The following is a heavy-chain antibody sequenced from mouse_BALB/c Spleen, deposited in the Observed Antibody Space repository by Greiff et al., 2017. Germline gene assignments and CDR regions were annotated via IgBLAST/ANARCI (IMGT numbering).Heavy chain of an antibody. CDR1: GFTFSSYT. CDR2: ISSGGSYT. J-gene: IGHJ3*01. CDR3: TRESDDGYYGFAY. D-gene: IGHD2-3*01. Sequence: EVQLVESGGGLVKPGGSLKLSCAASGFTFSSYTMSWVRQTPEKRLEWVATISSGGSYTYYPDSVKGRFTISRDNAKNTLYLQMSSLKSEDTAMYYCTRESDDGYYGFAYWGQGTLVTVSA. V-gene: IGHV5-6-4*01.